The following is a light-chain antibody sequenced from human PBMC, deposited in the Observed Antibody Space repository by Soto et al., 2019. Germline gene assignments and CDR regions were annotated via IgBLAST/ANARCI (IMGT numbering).Light chain of an antibody. CDR2: GAS. Sequence: STAAVSLSPRERASRSCRASQSVSSNLAWYQQKPGQAPTLLIYGASARATGIPVRFSGSRSGTEFTLTISSLQSEDFAVYYCQHSDNWPFTFGEGTKVDIK. CDR3: QHSDNWPFT. J-gene: IGKJ2*01. V-gene: IGKV3-15*01. CDR1: QSVSSN.